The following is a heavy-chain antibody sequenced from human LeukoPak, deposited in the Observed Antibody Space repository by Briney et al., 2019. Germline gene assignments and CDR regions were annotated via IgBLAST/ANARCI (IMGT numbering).Heavy chain of an antibody. CDR1: GFTFSSYA. D-gene: IGHD6-13*01. Sequence: GGSLRLSCAASGFTFSSYAMHWVRQAPGKGLEWVAVISYDGSNKYYADSVKGRFTISRDNSKNTLYLQMNSLRAEDTAVYYSARARIAAAVPNWFDPWGQGTLVTVSS. V-gene: IGHV3-30*04. CDR3: ARARIAAAVPNWFDP. J-gene: IGHJ5*02. CDR2: ISYDGSNK.